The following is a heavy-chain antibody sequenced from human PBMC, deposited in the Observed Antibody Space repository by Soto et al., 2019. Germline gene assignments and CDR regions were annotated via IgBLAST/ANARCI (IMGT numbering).Heavy chain of an antibody. J-gene: IGHJ4*02. CDR2: ISGSSTSI. Sequence: QVQLVESGGGLVKPGGSLRLSCAASGFTFSDYYMSWIRQAPGKGLEWVSYISGSSTSINYADSVKGRFTVSRDNAKNSLLLQMSSLRDEDTAVYYCARDGYSYGRDYWGQGTLVIVSP. D-gene: IGHD5-18*01. V-gene: IGHV3-11*05. CDR1: GFTFSDYY. CDR3: ARDGYSYGRDY.